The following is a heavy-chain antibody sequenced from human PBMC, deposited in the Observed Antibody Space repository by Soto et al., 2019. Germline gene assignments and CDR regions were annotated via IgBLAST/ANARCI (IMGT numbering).Heavy chain of an antibody. V-gene: IGHV1-8*01. CDR2: MNPNSGNT. J-gene: IGHJ4*02. D-gene: IGHD3-3*01. CDR1: GYTFTSYD. Sequence: ASVKVSCKASGYTFTSYDINWVRQATGQGLEWMGWMNPNSGNTGYAQKFQGRVTMTRNTSISTAYMELSSLRSEDTAVYYCARGGDYDFWSGYSDVLDSWGQGTLVTVSS. CDR3: ARGGDYDFWSGYSDVLDS.